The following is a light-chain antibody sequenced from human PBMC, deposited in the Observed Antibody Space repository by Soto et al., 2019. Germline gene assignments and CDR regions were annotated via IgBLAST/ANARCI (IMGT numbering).Light chain of an antibody. CDR3: QQRSSYIT. CDR1: QSVGSS. V-gene: IGKV3-11*01. CDR2: DAS. Sequence: DIVLTQSPATLSLLPGEWATLSCRASQSVGSSLAWYQHKAGQAPRLLLYDASHRATGIPARFSGSGSGTDFTLTIRSLEPDDFAVYYGQQRSSYITFGQGTRLE. J-gene: IGKJ5*01.